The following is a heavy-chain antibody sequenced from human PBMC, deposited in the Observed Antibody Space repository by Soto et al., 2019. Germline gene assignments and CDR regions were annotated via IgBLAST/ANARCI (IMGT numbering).Heavy chain of an antibody. CDR3: AKPADARSWEGQLDE. J-gene: IGHJ4*02. CDR1: GFTFSSYA. D-gene: IGHD1-26*01. CDR2: ISGSGGST. Sequence: GGSLILSCAASGFTFSSYAMSWVRQAPGKGLEWVSAISGSGGSTYYADSVKGRFTISRDNSKNTLYLQMNSLRAEDTAVYYCAKPADARSWEGQLDEWGKGTLVTVYS. V-gene: IGHV3-23*01.